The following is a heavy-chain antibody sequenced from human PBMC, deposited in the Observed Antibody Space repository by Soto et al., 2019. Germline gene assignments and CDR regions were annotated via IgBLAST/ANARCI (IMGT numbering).Heavy chain of an antibody. CDR2: ISAYNGDT. V-gene: IGHV1-18*01. Sequence: ASVKVSCKASGYTFTSYGISWVRQAPGQGLEWMGWISAYNGDTNYAQKLQGRGTMTTDTTTSTAYMELRSLRSDDTAVYYCARGLGYCSSSSCPYNYFDYWGQGTLVTVSS. D-gene: IGHD2-2*01. J-gene: IGHJ4*02. CDR1: GYTFTSYG. CDR3: ARGLGYCSSSSCPYNYFDY.